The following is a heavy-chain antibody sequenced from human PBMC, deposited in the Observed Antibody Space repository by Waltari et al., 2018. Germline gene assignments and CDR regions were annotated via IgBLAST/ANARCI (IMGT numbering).Heavy chain of an antibody. D-gene: IGHD4-17*01. V-gene: IGHV3-74*01. CDR1: GFTFSSYW. CDR3: ASYMTTVPRRAFDI. Sequence: EVQLVESGGGLVQPGGSLRLSCAASGFTFSSYWMHWVRQAPGKGLVWVSRINSDGSSTSYADSVKGRFTISRDNAKNTLYLQMNGLRAEDTAVYYCASYMTTVPRRAFDIWGQGTMVTVSS. CDR2: INSDGSST. J-gene: IGHJ3*02.